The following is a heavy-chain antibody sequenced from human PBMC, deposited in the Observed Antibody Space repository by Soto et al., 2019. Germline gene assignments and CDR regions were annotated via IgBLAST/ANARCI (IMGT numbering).Heavy chain of an antibody. CDR2: INHSGST. J-gene: IGHJ6*03. CDR1: GGSFNGYY. CDR3: ARGGIAAAAPYYMDV. D-gene: IGHD6-13*01. Sequence: SETLSLTCAVYGGSFNGYYWSWIRQPPGKGLEWIGEINHSGSTNYNPSLKSRVTISVDTSKNQFSLKLSSVTAADTAVYYCARGGIAAAAPYYMDVWGKGTTVTVSS. V-gene: IGHV4-34*01.